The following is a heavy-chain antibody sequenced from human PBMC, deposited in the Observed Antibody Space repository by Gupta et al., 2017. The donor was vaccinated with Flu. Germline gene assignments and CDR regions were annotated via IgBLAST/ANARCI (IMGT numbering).Heavy chain of an antibody. V-gene: IGHV1-18*01. J-gene: IGHJ4*02. D-gene: IGHD2-21*02. CDR2: ISAYNGNT. CDR1: GYTFTSYG. CDR3: ARDTAGMSGGDSTTHFDY. Sequence: QVQLVQSGAEVKKPGASVKVSCKASGYTFTSYGISWVRQAPGQGLEWMGWISAYNGNTNYAQKLQGRVTMTTDTSTSTAYMELRSLRSDDTAVYYCARDTAGMSGGDSTTHFDYWGQGTLVTVSS.